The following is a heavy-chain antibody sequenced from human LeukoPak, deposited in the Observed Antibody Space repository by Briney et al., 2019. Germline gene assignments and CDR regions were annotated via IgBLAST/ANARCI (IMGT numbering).Heavy chain of an antibody. CDR1: GFTFDDYA. J-gene: IGHJ5*02. V-gene: IGHV3-9*01. Sequence: GGSLRLSCAASGFTFDDYAMHWVRQAPGKGLEWVSGISWNSGSIGYADSVKGRFTISRDNAKNSLYLQMNSLRAEDTALYYCAKGTIYGAYSGNWFDPWGQGTLVTVSS. CDR3: AKGTIYGAYSGNWFDP. D-gene: IGHD4-17*01. CDR2: ISWNSGSI.